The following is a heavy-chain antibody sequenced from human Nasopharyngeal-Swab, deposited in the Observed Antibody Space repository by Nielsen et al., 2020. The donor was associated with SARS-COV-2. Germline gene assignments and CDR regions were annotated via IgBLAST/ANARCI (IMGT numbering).Heavy chain of an antibody. V-gene: IGHV1-69*13. CDR3: ARAPRYYDILTGYYYHYYYGMDV. CDR1: GGTFSSYA. J-gene: IGHJ6*02. D-gene: IGHD3-9*01. Sequence: SVKVSCKASGGTFSSYAISWVRQAPGQGLEWMGGITPIFGTANYAQKFQGRVTITADESTSTAYMELSSLRSEDTAVYYCARAPRYYDILTGYYYHYYYGMDVWGQGTTVTVSS. CDR2: ITPIFGTA.